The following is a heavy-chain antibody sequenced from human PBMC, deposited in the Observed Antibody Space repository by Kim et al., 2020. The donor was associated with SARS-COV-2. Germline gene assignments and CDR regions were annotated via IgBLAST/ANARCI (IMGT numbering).Heavy chain of an antibody. J-gene: IGHJ6*02. CDR1: GGTFSSYA. D-gene: IGHD3-9*01. CDR2: IIPIFGTA. V-gene: IGHV1-69*13. Sequence: SVKVSCKASGGTFSSYAISWVRQAPGQGLEWMGGIIPIFGTANFAQKFQGRVTITADESTSTAYMELSSLRSEDTAVYYCARDLHRFDWLDNYYYYGMDVWGQGTTVTVSS. CDR3: ARDLHRFDWLDNYYYYGMDV.